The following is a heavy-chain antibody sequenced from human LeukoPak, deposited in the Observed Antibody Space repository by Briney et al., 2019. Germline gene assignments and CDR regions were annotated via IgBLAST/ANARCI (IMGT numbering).Heavy chain of an antibody. V-gene: IGHV4-59*12. J-gene: IGHJ4*02. CDR2: IYYSGST. CDR3: ARAAPRGGSDY. Sequence: SETLSLTCTVSGGSISSYYWSWIRQPPGKGLEWIGYIYYSGSTYYNPSLKSRVTISVDTSKNQFSLKLSSVTAADTAVYYCARAAPRGGSDYWGQGTLVTVSS. D-gene: IGHD3-16*01. CDR1: GGSISSYY.